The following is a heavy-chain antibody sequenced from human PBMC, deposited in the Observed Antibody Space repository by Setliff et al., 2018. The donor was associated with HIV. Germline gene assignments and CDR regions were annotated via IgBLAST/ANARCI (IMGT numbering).Heavy chain of an antibody. Sequence: SETLSLTCSVSGDSMSSGSYFWGWIRQTPGKGLEWIGNIYYTGFAYYNPPLKSRVTISLDTSKTHFYLNLTSVTDADTAVYFCTREGRGDPAMATTRIDYWGQGKLVTVSS. CDR2: IYYTGFA. D-gene: IGHD1-1*01. J-gene: IGHJ4*02. CDR3: TREGRGDPAMATTRIDY. V-gene: IGHV4-39*02. CDR1: GDSMSSGSYF.